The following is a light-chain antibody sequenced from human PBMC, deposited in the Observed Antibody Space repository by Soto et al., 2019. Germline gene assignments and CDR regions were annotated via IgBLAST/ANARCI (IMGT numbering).Light chain of an antibody. J-gene: IGKJ1*01. CDR3: QQFNRYST. CDR2: KAS. Sequence: DIQMTQSPSTLSASVGDRVTITCRASQSNSSWVAWYQQKPGKVPKFLVYKASTIEGGVPSRFSGSASGTEFTLTINSLQPDDFETYYCQQFNRYSTFGRGTKVEIK. V-gene: IGKV1-5*03. CDR1: QSNSSW.